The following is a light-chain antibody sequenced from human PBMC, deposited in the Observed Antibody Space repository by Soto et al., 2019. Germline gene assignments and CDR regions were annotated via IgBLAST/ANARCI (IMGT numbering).Light chain of an antibody. CDR3: QQFNNWPVT. Sequence: ANQLTQSPSSLSGSVVGRCTITFRASQAISSALAWYQQKPGKPPKLLIYDASTLQSGVPSRFSGTASGTDFTLTINSLQPEDFATYYCQQFNNWPVTFGPGTKVDIK. V-gene: IGKV1D-13*01. CDR1: QAISSA. J-gene: IGKJ3*01. CDR2: DAS.